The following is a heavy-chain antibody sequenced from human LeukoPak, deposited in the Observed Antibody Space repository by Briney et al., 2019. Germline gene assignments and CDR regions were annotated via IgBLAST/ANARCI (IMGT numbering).Heavy chain of an antibody. CDR2: VNSDGRST. V-gene: IGHV3-74*01. J-gene: IGHJ4*02. Sequence: PGGSLRLSCAASGFXFSSYWIHWVRQAPGKGLVWVSRVNSDGRSTTYADSVKGRFTISRDNAKNTLYLQMNSLRAEDTAVYYCAKEGQQPVYPYYFDFWGQGTLVTVSS. D-gene: IGHD6-13*01. CDR1: GFXFSSYW. CDR3: AKEGQQPVYPYYFDF.